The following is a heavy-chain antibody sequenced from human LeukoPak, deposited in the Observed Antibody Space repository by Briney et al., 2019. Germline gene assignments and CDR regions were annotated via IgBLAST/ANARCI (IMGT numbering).Heavy chain of an antibody. D-gene: IGHD3-22*01. V-gene: IGHV4-61*01. CDR3: ARSDSSGYQNLDAFDI. CDR2: IYYSGST. J-gene: IGHJ3*02. Sequence: SETLSLTCTVSGGSVSSGSYYWSWIRQPPGKGLEWIGYIYYSGSTNYNPSLKSRVTISVDTSKNQFSLKLSSVTAADTAVYYCARSDSSGYQNLDAFDIWGQGTMVTVSS. CDR1: GGSVSSGSYY.